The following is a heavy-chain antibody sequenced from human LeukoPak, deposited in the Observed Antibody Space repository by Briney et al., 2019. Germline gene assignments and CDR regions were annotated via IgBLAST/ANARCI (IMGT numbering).Heavy chain of an antibody. CDR1: GYTFTGYY. V-gene: IGHV1-2*02. CDR3: ARRSAKRPFDY. J-gene: IGHJ4*02. D-gene: IGHD6-6*01. Sequence: ASVQVSCQASGYTFTGYYMHWVRQAPGQGLEWMGWINPNSGGTNYAQKFQGRVTMTRDTSISTAYMELSRLRSDDTAVYYCARRSAKRPFDYWGQGTLVTVSS. CDR2: INPNSGGT.